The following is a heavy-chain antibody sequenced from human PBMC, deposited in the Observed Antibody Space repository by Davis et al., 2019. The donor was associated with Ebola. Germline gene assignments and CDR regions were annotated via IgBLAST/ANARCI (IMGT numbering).Heavy chain of an antibody. Sequence: PGGSLRLSCVASGFTFNTHSMNWVRQAPGKGLEWISYISDSGLDIHYADSVKGRFTISRDDAQNSAYLLMNSLTDDDTAAYFCASDGLGLLPGDVFDMWGQGTMVTVSS. CDR1: GFTFNTHS. J-gene: IGHJ3*02. CDR2: ISDSGLDI. D-gene: IGHD3-10*01. CDR3: ASDGLGLLPGDVFDM. V-gene: IGHV3-21*06.